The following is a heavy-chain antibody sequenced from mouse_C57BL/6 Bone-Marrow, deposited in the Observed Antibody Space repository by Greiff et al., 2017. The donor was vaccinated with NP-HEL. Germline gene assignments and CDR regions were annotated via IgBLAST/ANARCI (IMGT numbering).Heavy chain of an antibody. D-gene: IGHD1-1*01. CDR3: ARYYYGSSFGDY. CDR1: GYAFSSSW. V-gene: IGHV1-82*01. CDR2: IYPGDGDT. Sequence: VQLQQSGPELVKPGASVKISCKASGYAFSSSWMNWVKQRPGKGLEWIGRIYPGDGDTNYNGKFKGTATLTADKSSSTAYMQLSSLTSEDSAVYFCARYYYGSSFGDYWGQGTSVTVSS. J-gene: IGHJ4*01.